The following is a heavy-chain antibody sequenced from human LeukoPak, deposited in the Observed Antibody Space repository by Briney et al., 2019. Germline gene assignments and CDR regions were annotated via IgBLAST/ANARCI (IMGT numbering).Heavy chain of an antibody. CDR2: ISYDGSNK. CDR3: ARDGLGSYFAY. V-gene: IGHV3-30-3*01. CDR1: GFTFSGYN. J-gene: IGHJ4*02. D-gene: IGHD3-10*01. Sequence: GGSLRLSCAASGFTFSGYNMHWVRQAPGRGLEWVAVISYDGSNKYYADSVKGRFTISRDNSKNTLYLQMNSLRAEDTAVYYCARDGLGSYFAYWGQGTLVTVSS.